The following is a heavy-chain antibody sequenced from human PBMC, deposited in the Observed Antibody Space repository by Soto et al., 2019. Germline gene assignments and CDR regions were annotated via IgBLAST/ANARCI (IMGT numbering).Heavy chain of an antibody. D-gene: IGHD3-22*01. CDR2: FSGSGDST. CDR1: GFTFSNYA. J-gene: IGHJ4*02. CDR3: ARDAGELPVVTVGVFVF. Sequence: LRLSCAASGFTFSNYAMSWVRQAPGKGLEWVSAFSGSGDSTFYADSVKGRFTVSRDNSKKTLYLQLNSLRDEDTAVYYCARDAGELPVVTVGVFVFWGRGTLVTVSS. V-gene: IGHV3-23*01.